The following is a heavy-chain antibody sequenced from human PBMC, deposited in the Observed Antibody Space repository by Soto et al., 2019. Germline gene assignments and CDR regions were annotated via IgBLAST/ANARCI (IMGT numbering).Heavy chain of an antibody. CDR3: ARQGGTVKYGPFDY. Sequence: EVQLVESGGGLVQPGGSLRLSCAASGFTFSSYWMSWVRQAPGKGLEWVANIKQDGSEKYYVDSVKGRFTISRDNAKNSLYLQMNSLRAGDTAVYYCARQGGTVKYGPFDYWGQGTLVTVSS. D-gene: IGHD3-16*01. CDR2: IKQDGSEK. J-gene: IGHJ4*02. CDR1: GFTFSSYW. V-gene: IGHV3-7*03.